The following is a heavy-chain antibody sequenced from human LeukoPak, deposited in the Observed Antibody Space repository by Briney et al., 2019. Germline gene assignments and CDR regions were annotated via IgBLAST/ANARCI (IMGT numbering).Heavy chain of an antibody. CDR2: MIPNSGNT. V-gene: IGHV1-8*01. D-gene: IGHD3-22*01. Sequence: GASVKVSCKASGYTFTSYDINWVRQATGQGLEWMGWMIPNSGNTSYAQKFQGRVTMTRNASISTDYMELSSLRSEDTAVYYCARGPYYDSSSYEYYFDCWRQETLVSVCS. CDR3: ARGPYYDSSSYEYYFDC. CDR1: GYTFTSYD. J-gene: IGHJ4*02.